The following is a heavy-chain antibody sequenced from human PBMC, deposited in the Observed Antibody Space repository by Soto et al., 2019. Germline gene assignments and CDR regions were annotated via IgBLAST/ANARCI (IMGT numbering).Heavy chain of an antibody. J-gene: IGHJ4*02. V-gene: IGHV4-39*01. D-gene: IGHD6-19*01. CDR1: GGSISNSSYL. CDR3: SRIAVSGPITGFDY. Sequence: QLQLQESGPRLVKPSETLSLSCTVSGGSISNSSYLWGWIRQPPGKGLQWIGSVSYSGSTYYNPSLKSRVTISADTSKTQSSLRLSSVTAADTAVYYCSRIAVSGPITGFDYWGQGALVTVSS. CDR2: VSYSGST.